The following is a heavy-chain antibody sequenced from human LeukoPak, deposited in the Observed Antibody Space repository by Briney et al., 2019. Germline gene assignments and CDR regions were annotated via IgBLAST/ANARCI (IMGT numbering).Heavy chain of an antibody. CDR3: AKVSGGGLYYDGMDV. CDR2: ISGSGGTT. D-gene: IGHD1-14*01. J-gene: IGHJ6*02. CDR1: GFTFSSYW. V-gene: IGHV3-23*01. Sequence: GGSLRLSCAASGFTFSSYWMNWVRQAPGKGLEWVSVISGSGGTTYYADSVKGRFTISRDSSKNTLYLQMNSLRAEDTAVYYCAKVSGGGLYYDGMDVWGQGTTVTVSS.